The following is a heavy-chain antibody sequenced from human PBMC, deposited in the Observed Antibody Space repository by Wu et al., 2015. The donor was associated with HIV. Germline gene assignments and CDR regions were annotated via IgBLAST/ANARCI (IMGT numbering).Heavy chain of an antibody. CDR3: ARYSAYSSSYNWFDP. CDR1: GYTFTGYY. V-gene: IGHV1-2*02. J-gene: IGHJ5*02. D-gene: IGHD6-13*01. Sequence: QVQLVQSGAEVKKPGASVKVSCKASGYTFTGYYMHWVRQAPGQGLEWMGWINPNSGGTNYAQKFQGRVTMTRDTSISTAYMELSRLRSDDTAVYYCARYSAYSSSYNWFDPWGQGTLVTVSS. CDR2: INPNSGGT.